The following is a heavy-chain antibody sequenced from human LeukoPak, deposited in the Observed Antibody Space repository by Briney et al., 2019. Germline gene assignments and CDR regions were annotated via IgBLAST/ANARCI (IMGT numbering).Heavy chain of an antibody. J-gene: IGHJ5*02. CDR2: YSGST. CDR3: ARHEAWFDP. V-gene: IGHV4-59*08. Sequence: PSETLSLTCTVSGTSITSYHWSWIRQPPGKGLEWIGSYSGSTNYNPSLKSRVTTSVDTSKNQFSLKLSSVTAADTAVYYCARHEAWFDPWGQGTLVTVSS. CDR1: GTSITSYH.